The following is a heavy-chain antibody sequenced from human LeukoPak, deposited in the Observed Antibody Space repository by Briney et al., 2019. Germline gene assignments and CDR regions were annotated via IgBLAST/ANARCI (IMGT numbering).Heavy chain of an antibody. V-gene: IGHV1-2*02. CDR3: ARSRGVYYYDVPALYYFDY. Sequence: ASVKVSCKASGYTFTSYYMHWVRQAPGQGLEWMGWINPNSGGTNYAQKFQGRVTMTRDTSISTAYMELSRLRSDDTAVYYCARSRGVYYYDVPALYYFDYWGQGTLVTVSS. CDR1: GYTFTSYY. CDR2: INPNSGGT. J-gene: IGHJ4*02. D-gene: IGHD3-22*01.